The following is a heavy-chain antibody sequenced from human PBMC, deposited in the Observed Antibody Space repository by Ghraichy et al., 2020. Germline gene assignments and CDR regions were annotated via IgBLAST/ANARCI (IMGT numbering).Heavy chain of an antibody. CDR2: MNPNSGNT. V-gene: IGHV1-8*01. Sequence: VKVSCKASGYTFTSYDINWVRQATGQGLEWVGWMNPNSGNTGYAQKFQGRVTMTRDTSISTAYMELSSLRSEDTAVYYCARDYGGNSGWFDPWGQGTLVTVSS. CDR3: ARDYGGNSGWFDP. D-gene: IGHD4-23*01. CDR1: GYTFTSYD. J-gene: IGHJ5*02.